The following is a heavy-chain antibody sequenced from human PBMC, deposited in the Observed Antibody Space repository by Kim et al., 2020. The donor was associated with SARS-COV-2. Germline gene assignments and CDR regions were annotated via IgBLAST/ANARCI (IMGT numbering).Heavy chain of an antibody. J-gene: IGHJ4*02. CDR2: IIPILGIA. CDR1: GGTFSSYA. Sequence: SVKVSCKASGGTFSSYAISWVRQAPGQGLEWMGRIIPILGIANYAQKFQGRVTITADKSTSTAYMELSSLRSEDTAVYYCARAQWLVRGAFDYWGQGTLVTVSS. V-gene: IGHV1-69*04. D-gene: IGHD6-19*01. CDR3: ARAQWLVRGAFDY.